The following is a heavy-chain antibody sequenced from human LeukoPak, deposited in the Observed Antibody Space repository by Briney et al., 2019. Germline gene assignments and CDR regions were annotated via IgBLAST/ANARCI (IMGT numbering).Heavy chain of an antibody. CDR2: ISGSGGST. V-gene: IGHV3-23*01. Sequence: GGSLRLSCAASGFTFSSYGTSWVRQAPGKGLEWVSAISGSGGSTYYADSVKGRFTISRDNSKNTLYLQMNSLRAEDTAVYYCAKGGRGSGSYSLNYFDYWGQGTLVTVSS. D-gene: IGHD3-10*01. CDR3: AKGGRGSGSYSLNYFDY. CDR1: GFTFSSYG. J-gene: IGHJ4*02.